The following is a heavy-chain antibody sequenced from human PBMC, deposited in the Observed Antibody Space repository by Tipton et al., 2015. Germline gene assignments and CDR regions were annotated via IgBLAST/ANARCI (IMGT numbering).Heavy chain of an antibody. CDR3: ARDLEHGMDV. D-gene: IGHD5-24*01. Sequence: TLSLTCSVSGGSISSSNYYCCLTRHPPGKGLGWIGSIYYRGSTHYNPSLKSRVTISLDTSKNQFSLTLNAVTAADTAVYYCARDLEHGMDVWGQGTTVSVSS. J-gene: IGHJ6*02. CDR2: IYYRGST. V-gene: IGHV4-39*07. CDR1: GGSISSSNYY.